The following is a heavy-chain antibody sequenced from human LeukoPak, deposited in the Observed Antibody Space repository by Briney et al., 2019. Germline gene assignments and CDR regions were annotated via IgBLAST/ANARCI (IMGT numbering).Heavy chain of an antibody. V-gene: IGHV1-46*01. CDR1: GYTFTSYY. CDR2: INPSGGST. Sequence: ALVKVSCKASGYTFTSYYMHWVRQAPGQGLEWMGIINPSGGSTSYAQKFQGRVTMTRDTSTSTVYMELSSLRSEDTAVYYCARDGKQDYYDSSGPESSYYYYGMDVWGQGTTVTVSS. CDR3: ARDGKQDYYDSSGPESSYYYYGMDV. J-gene: IGHJ6*02. D-gene: IGHD3-22*01.